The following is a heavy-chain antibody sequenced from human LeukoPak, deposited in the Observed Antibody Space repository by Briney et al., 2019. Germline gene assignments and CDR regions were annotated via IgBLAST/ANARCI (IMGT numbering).Heavy chain of an antibody. J-gene: IGHJ4*02. CDR1: GGSISSYH. CDR3: ASSFGPAAIDY. CDR2: IYYSGST. V-gene: IGHV4-59*01. Sequence: SETLSLTCTVSGGSISSYHWSWIRQPPGKGLEWIGYIYYSGSTNYNPSLKSRVTISVDTSKNQFSLKLSSVTAADTAVYYCASSFGPAAIDYWGQGTLVTVSS. D-gene: IGHD2-2*01.